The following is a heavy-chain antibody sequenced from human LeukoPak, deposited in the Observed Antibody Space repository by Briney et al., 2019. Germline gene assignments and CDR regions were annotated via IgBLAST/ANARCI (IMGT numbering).Heavy chain of an antibody. D-gene: IGHD2-2*01. CDR2: ISAYNGNT. V-gene: IGHV1-18*01. J-gene: IGHJ4*02. Sequence: ASVKVSCKASGYTFTSYGISWVRQAPGQGLEWRGWISAYNGNTNYAQTLQGRVTMTTDTSTSTAYMEQRSLRSDDTAVYYCARVFCSSTSCYGPPDYWGQGTLVTVSS. CDR1: GYTFTSYG. CDR3: ARVFCSSTSCYGPPDY.